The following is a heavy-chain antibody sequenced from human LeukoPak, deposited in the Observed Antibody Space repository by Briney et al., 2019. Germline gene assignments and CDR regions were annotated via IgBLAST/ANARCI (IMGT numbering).Heavy chain of an antibody. CDR3: AKSSVRFLEMYYFDY. J-gene: IGHJ4*02. D-gene: IGHD3-3*01. CDR1: GFTFSSYS. CDR2: ISSSGDT. Sequence: GSLRLSCAAFGFTFSSYSIRWGRPASGKGLGWVLAISSSGDTYYAGSVKGRFTISRDNSKSTLYLHMNSLRADDTAVYYCAKSSVRFLEMYYFDYWGQGTLVTVSS. V-gene: IGHV3-23*01.